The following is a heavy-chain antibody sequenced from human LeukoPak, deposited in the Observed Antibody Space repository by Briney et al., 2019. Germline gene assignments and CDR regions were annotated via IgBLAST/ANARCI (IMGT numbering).Heavy chain of an antibody. CDR2: IYYSGTT. CDR3: ARGAMVRGVNYYYYMDV. J-gene: IGHJ6*03. Sequence: SETLSLTCAVSGGSISSGGYSWSWIRQPPGKGLEWIGYIYYSGTTYYNPSLKSRVTISVDTSKNQFSLKLSSVTAADTAVYYCARGAMVRGVNYYYYMDVWGKGTTVTISS. V-gene: IGHV4-30-4*07. CDR1: GGSISSGGYS. D-gene: IGHD3-10*01.